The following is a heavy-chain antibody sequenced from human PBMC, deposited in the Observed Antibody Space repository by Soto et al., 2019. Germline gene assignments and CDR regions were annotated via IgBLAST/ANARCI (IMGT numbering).Heavy chain of an antibody. J-gene: IGHJ4*02. V-gene: IGHV4-31*03. Sequence: TSETLSLTCSVSGASINTGGFYWSWVRQYPGKGLDWIGYGSHTGSRYLNPSLRSRITISLDTPNNQFSLRLTSVTAADTAVYYCARVKVTTESFDSWGQGSLVTVSS. CDR3: ARVKVTTESFDS. CDR2: GSHTGSR. D-gene: IGHD4-17*01. CDR1: GASINTGGFY.